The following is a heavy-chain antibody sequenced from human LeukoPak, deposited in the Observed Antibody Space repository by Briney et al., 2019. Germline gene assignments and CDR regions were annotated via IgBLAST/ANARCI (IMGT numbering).Heavy chain of an antibody. CDR2: INEDGSEK. D-gene: IGHD6-6*01. CDR3: TRDPRHFDS. V-gene: IGHV3-7*01. Sequence: GGSLRLSCEGTGFSFGIYWLSWVRKAPGKGLEWVANINEDGSEKYYVDSVKGRFTISRDNGKNALYLQMSSLRVEDTAVYYCTRDPRHFDSCGQGTLVTVSS. CDR1: GFSFGIYW. J-gene: IGHJ5*01.